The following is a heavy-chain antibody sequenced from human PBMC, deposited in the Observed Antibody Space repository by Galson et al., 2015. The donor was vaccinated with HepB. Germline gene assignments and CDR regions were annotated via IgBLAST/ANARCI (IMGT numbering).Heavy chain of an antibody. Sequence: SLRLSCEASGFTFSDYYMSWIRHAPGQGLEWVSYISNSGSTIYYAVSVKGRFPISRDNAKNSLYLQMNSLRAEDTAVYYCARYSSSRTFFDYWGQGTLVTVSS. CDR3: ARYSSSRTFFDY. J-gene: IGHJ4*02. CDR1: GFTFSDYY. V-gene: IGHV3-11*01. D-gene: IGHD6-13*01. CDR2: ISNSGSTI.